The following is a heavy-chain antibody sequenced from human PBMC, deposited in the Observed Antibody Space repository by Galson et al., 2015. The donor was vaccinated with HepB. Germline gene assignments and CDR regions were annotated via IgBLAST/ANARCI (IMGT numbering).Heavy chain of an antibody. Sequence: SVKVSCKASGGTFSSYTISWVRQAPGQGLEWMGRIIPILGIANYAQKFQGRVTITADKSTSTAYMELSSLRSEDTAVYYCASDVGYCSGGSCYAVPFDYWGQGTLVTVSS. D-gene: IGHD2-15*01. CDR3: ASDVGYCSGGSCYAVPFDY. CDR2: IIPILGIA. V-gene: IGHV1-69*02. CDR1: GGTFSSYT. J-gene: IGHJ4*02.